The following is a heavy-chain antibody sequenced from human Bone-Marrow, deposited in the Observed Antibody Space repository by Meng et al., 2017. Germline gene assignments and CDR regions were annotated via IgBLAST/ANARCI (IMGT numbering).Heavy chain of an antibody. CDR2: ISSSGSTI. J-gene: IGHJ3*02. V-gene: IGHV3-48*03. CDR1: GFSFNEYE. CDR3: ARDQGDYYDSSGYYYGDDAFDI. Sequence: GGSLRLSCAASGFSFNEYEMNWVRQAPGKGLVWVSYISSSGSTIYYADSVKGRFTISRDNAKNSLYLQMNSLRAEDTAVYYCARDQGDYYDSSGYYYGDDAFDIWGQGTMVTVSS. D-gene: IGHD3-22*01.